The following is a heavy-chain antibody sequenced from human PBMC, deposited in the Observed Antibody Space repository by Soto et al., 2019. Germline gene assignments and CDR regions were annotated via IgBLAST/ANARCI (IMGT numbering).Heavy chain of an antibody. CDR1: GFTFSSYA. CDR3: AKGDRNQPAVVDY. J-gene: IGHJ4*02. CDR2: ISGSGSST. Sequence: EVQLLESGGGRIQRGGSLRLSCAASGFTFSSYAMNWVRQVPGKGLQWVSGISGSGSSTYYSDSVRGRFTISRDNSRNTLYLQMSSLRVEDTALYYCAKGDRNQPAVVDYWGQGTLVTVSS. D-gene: IGHD2-2*01. V-gene: IGHV3-23*01.